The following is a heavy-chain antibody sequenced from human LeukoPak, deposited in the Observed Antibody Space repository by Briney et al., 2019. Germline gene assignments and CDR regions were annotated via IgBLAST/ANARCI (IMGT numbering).Heavy chain of an antibody. CDR2: ISYDGSNK. CDR3: ARDKELPAGYYFDY. D-gene: IGHD1-26*01. CDR1: GFTFSSYG. V-gene: IGHV3-30*03. J-gene: IGHJ4*02. Sequence: GGSLRLSCAASGFTFSSYGMHWVRQAPGKGLEWVAVISYDGSNKYYADSVKGRFTISRDNSKNTLYLQMNSLRAEDTAVYYCARDKELPAGYYFDYWGQGTLVTVSS.